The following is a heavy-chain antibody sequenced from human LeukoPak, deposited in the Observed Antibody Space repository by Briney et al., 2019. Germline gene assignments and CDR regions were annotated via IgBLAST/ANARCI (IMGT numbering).Heavy chain of an antibody. CDR2: IYTSGST. Sequence: SSETLSLTCTVSGGSISSGSYYWSWIRQPAGKGLEWIGRIYTSGSTNYNPSLKSRVTISVDTSKNQFSLKLSSVTAADTAVYYCARAKGWGGYAFDIWGQGTMVTVSS. CDR1: GGSISSGSYY. J-gene: IGHJ3*02. CDR3: ARAKGWGGYAFDI. V-gene: IGHV4-61*02. D-gene: IGHD3-16*01.